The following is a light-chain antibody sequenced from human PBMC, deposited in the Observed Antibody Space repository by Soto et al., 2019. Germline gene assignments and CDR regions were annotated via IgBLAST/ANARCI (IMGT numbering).Light chain of an antibody. CDR2: DVS. J-gene: IGLJ1*01. Sequence: QSVLTQPASVSGSPGQSITISCTETSSDVAEYKYVSWYQQHPGRAPKLIIYDVSNRPSGVSNRFSGSKSGRTASLTISGLQAEDEADYYCSAYTTTIALYVFGDGTKVTV. V-gene: IGLV2-14*03. CDR3: SAYTTTIALYV. CDR1: SSDVAEYKY.